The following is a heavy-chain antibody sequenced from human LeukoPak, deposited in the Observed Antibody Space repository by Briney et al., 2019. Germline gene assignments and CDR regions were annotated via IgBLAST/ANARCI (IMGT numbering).Heavy chain of an antibody. CDR3: ARGYFYESSGYLTL. Sequence: GASVKVSCKASGYTFTSYYMHWVRQAPGQGLEWMGWISVYNGKTHFAQTFQGRLIMTTDTSTSTAYMELRSLRSDDTAMYYCARGYFYESSGYLTLWGQGTLVTVSS. CDR2: ISVYNGKT. D-gene: IGHD3-22*01. CDR1: GYTFTSYY. J-gene: IGHJ1*01. V-gene: IGHV1-18*04.